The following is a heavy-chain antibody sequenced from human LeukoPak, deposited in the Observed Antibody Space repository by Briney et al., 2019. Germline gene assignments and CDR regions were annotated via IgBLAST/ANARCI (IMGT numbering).Heavy chain of an antibody. CDR1: GFTFSSYD. J-gene: IGHJ4*02. D-gene: IGHD3-22*01. V-gene: IGHV3-23*01. Sequence: GGSLRLSCEASGFTFSSYDMSWVRQAPGKGLEWVSAISGSGGSTYYADSVKGRLTISRDNSKNTLYLQMNRLRAEDTAVYYCAKDHYYDSSGSGIYWGQGTLVTVSS. CDR2: ISGSGGST. CDR3: AKDHYYDSSGSGIY.